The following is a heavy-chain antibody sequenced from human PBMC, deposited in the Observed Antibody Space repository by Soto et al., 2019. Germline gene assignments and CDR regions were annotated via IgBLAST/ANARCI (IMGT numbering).Heavy chain of an antibody. J-gene: IGHJ6*03. V-gene: IGHV3-23*01. CDR2: ISGSGGST. Sequence: GGSLRLSCAASGFTFSSYAMSWVRQAPGKGLEWVSAISGSGGSTYYADSVKGRFTISRDNSKNTLYLQMNSLRAEDTAVYYCAKKPAVVVPAAISYYMDVWGKGTTVTVSS. D-gene: IGHD2-2*01. CDR3: AKKPAVVVPAAISYYMDV. CDR1: GFTFSSYA.